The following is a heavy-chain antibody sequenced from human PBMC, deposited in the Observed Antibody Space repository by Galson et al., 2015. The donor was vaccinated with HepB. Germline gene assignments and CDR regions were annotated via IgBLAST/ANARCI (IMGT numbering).Heavy chain of an antibody. CDR3: ARERLRYFDWSPKPSYKYYGLDV. J-gene: IGHJ6*02. V-gene: IGHV3-7*03. CDR2: IKQDGSET. CDR1: GFTFTSYW. Sequence: SLRLSCAASGFTFTSYWMTWVRQVPGKGLEWVANIKQDGSETSYTDSVKGRFIVSRDNAKNSLSLQMNSLRAEDSAVYYCARERLRYFDWSPKPSYKYYGLDVWGQGTTVTVSS. D-gene: IGHD3-9*01.